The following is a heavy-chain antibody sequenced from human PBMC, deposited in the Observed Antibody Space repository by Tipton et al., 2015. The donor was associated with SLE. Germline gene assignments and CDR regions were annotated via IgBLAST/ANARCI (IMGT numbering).Heavy chain of an antibody. Sequence: SLRLSCAASGFTFSSYGMHWVRQAPGKGLEWVAFVRYDGSNKYYADSVKGRFTVSRDNSKNTLYLQMNSLRAEDTAVYYCAKDRGGSGLFDYWGQGTLVTVSS. CDR2: VRYDGSNK. D-gene: IGHD3-10*01. V-gene: IGHV3-30*02. CDR1: GFTFSSYG. J-gene: IGHJ4*02. CDR3: AKDRGGSGLFDY.